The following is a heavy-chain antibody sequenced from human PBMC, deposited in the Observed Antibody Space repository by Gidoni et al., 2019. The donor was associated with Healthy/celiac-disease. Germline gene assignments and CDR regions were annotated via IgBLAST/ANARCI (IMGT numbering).Heavy chain of an antibody. CDR3: ARVFGSGSYWAVAFDI. D-gene: IGHD1-26*01. V-gene: IGHV3-48*01. Sequence: EVQLVESGGGLVQPGGSLRLSCAASGFTFSSYSMNWVRQAPGKGLEWVSYISSSSSTIYYADSVKGRFTISRDNAKNSLYLQMNSLRAEDTAVYYCARVFGSGSYWAVAFDIWGQGTMVTVSS. J-gene: IGHJ3*02. CDR2: ISSSSSTI. CDR1: GFTFSSYS.